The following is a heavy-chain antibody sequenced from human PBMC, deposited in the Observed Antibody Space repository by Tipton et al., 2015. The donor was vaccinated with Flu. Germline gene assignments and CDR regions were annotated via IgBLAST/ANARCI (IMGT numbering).Heavy chain of an antibody. CDR2: IYTSGRT. D-gene: IGHD6-13*01. V-gene: IGHV4-61*02. Sequence: LACTVSGGSIISGSHYWSWIRQPAGKGLEWIGRIYTSGRTDYNPSLKSRITISVDTSNNLFSLNLRSVSAADTAVYYCARAGGSNSWYVYWGQGTLVTVSS. CDR3: ARAGGSNSWYVY. J-gene: IGHJ4*02. CDR1: GGSIISGSHY.